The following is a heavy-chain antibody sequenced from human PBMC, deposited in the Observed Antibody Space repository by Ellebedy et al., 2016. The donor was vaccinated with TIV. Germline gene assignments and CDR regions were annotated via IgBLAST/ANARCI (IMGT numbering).Heavy chain of an antibody. CDR3: ARDLEFESRGCEFDY. J-gene: IGHJ4*02. CDR2: INKDGSAK. D-gene: IGHD3-3*01. CDR1: GFNFSGRW. V-gene: IGHV3-7*01. Sequence: GESLKISCAASGFNFSGRWMSWVRQAPGKGLDWVASINKDGSAKYYVDSVKGRFTISRGNARNSLYLQMNSLRAEDMAVYYCARDLEFESRGCEFDYWGQGILVTVSS.